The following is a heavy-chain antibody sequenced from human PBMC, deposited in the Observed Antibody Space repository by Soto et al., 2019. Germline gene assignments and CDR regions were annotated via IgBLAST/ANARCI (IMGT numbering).Heavy chain of an antibody. CDR1: GFTFTNHN. CDR2: ISSSSSFR. V-gene: IGHV3-21*02. Sequence: EVQLVESGGGLVKPGGSLRLSCAASGFTFTNHNMNWVRQAPGKWLEWVSAISSSSSFRNYADSVKGRFSISRDNDKNLVYLQMDSLRAEDTAVYYCARDPPLSVLVVVATDDFWGQGPLVTVSS. D-gene: IGHD2-21*01. J-gene: IGHJ4*02. CDR3: ARDPPLSVLVVVATDDF.